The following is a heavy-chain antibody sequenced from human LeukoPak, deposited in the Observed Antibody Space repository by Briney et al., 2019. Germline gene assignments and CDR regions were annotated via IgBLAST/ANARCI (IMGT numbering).Heavy chain of an antibody. D-gene: IGHD3-22*01. CDR3: ARHYGYYYDSSGRPGAFDI. J-gene: IGHJ3*02. CDR1: GGSISSHY. CDR2: IYYSGST. Sequence: PSETLSLTCTVSGGSISSHYWSWIRQPPGKGLEWIGYIYYSGSTDYNPSLKSRVTISVDTSKNQFSLKLSSVTAADTAVYYCARHYGYYYDSSGRPGAFDIWGQGTMVTVSS. V-gene: IGHV4-59*08.